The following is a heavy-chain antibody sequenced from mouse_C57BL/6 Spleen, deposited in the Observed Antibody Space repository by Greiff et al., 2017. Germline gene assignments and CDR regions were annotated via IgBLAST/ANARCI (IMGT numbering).Heavy chain of an antibody. Sequence: QVHVKQSGAELVKPGASVKLSCKASGYTFTEYTIHWVKQRSGQGLEWIGWFYPGSGSIQYNEKFKDKATLTADKSSSTVYMELSRLTSEVSAVYFCARHGTPYYYGSSCAMDYWGQGTSVTVSS. V-gene: IGHV1-62-2*01. CDR1: GYTFTEYT. J-gene: IGHJ4*01. CDR3: ARHGTPYYYGSSCAMDY. CDR2: FYPGSGSI. D-gene: IGHD1-1*01.